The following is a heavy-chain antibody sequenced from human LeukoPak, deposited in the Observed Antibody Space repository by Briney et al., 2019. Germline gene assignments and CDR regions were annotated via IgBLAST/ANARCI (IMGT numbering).Heavy chain of an antibody. CDR1: GFTFGNYG. Sequence: GGSLRLSCAASGFTFGNYGMSWVRQAPGKGLEWVSGINWNGGSTGYADSVEGRFTISRDNAKNSLYLQMNSLRAEDTAVYYCAKMRFRAVAGINWGQGTLVTVSS. J-gene: IGHJ4*02. CDR3: AKMRFRAVAGIN. V-gene: IGHV3-20*04. CDR2: INWNGGST. D-gene: IGHD6-19*01.